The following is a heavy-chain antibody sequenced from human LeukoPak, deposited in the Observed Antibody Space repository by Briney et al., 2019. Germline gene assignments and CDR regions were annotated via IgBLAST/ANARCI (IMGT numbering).Heavy chain of an antibody. Sequence: GGSLRLSCAASGFTFSSYWMHWVRQAPGKGLEWVAVISYDGSNKYYADSVKGRFTISRDNSKNTLYLQMSSLRAEDTAVYYCANLWLKNYYYGMDVWGQGTTVTVSS. D-gene: IGHD5-18*01. V-gene: IGHV3-30*18. CDR2: ISYDGSNK. CDR3: ANLWLKNYYYGMDV. J-gene: IGHJ6*02. CDR1: GFTFSSYW.